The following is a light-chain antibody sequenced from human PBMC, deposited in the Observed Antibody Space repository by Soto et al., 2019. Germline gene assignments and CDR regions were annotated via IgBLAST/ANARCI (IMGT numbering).Light chain of an antibody. CDR1: QSVRTY. Sequence: EIVLTQSPATLSLSPGERATLSCRASQSVRTYLAWYQQKLGQPPRLLIYNASNRATGIPARFSGSGSGTNFTFTTRNLGPENFAGYYCQQRSSWPLTFGQGTRLEIK. CDR3: QQRSSWPLT. V-gene: IGKV3-11*01. J-gene: IGKJ5*01. CDR2: NAS.